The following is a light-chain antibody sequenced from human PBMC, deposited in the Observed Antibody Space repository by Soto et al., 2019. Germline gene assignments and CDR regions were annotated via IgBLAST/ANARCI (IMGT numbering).Light chain of an antibody. V-gene: IGKV3-11*01. CDR2: DIS. Sequence: VLTQSPATLSLSPGDRATLSCRASQTITNHLAWYQHKPGQAPRLLIYDISNRATGIPARFSGGGSGTDFTLTISGLEPEDFAVYYCQQRNTWPGTFGQGTKVEIK. CDR1: QTITNH. CDR3: QQRNTWPGT. J-gene: IGKJ1*01.